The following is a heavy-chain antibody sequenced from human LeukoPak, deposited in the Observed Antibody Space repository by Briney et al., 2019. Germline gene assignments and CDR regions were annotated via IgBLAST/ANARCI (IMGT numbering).Heavy chain of an antibody. D-gene: IGHD5-12*01. V-gene: IGHV4-34*01. CDR3: AREATEDMDIVDY. J-gene: IGHJ4*02. CDR2: INHSGST. CDR1: GGSFSGYY. Sequence: SETLSLTCAVYGGSFSGYYWSWIRQPPGKGLEWIGEINHSGSTNYNPSLKSRVTISVDTSKNQFSLKLSSVTAADTAVYYCAREATEDMDIVDYWGQGTLVTVSS.